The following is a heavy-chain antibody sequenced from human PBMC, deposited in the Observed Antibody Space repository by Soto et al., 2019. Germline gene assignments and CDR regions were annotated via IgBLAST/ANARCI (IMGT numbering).Heavy chain of an antibody. Sequence: GGSMSVWWGAAGGTFGDYGVSWVRQTQGKGLEWVSATSGSGGSTYYADSVKGRLTISRDNSKNTLYLQMNSLRAEDTAVYYCAKDRHIVVVVALLHWGQGTLVTVSS. CDR2: TSGSGGST. CDR1: GGTFGDYG. J-gene: IGHJ4*02. V-gene: IGHV3-23*01. CDR3: AKDRHIVVVVALLH. D-gene: IGHD2-15*01.